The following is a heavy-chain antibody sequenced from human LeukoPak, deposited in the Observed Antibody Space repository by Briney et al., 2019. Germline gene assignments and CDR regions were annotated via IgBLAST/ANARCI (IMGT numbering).Heavy chain of an antibody. J-gene: IGHJ4*02. CDR1: GGSISSGGYS. CDR2: IYHSGST. Sequence: KASETLSLTCAVSGGSISSGGYSWSWIRQPPGKGLEWIGYIYHSGSTYYNPSLKSRVTISVDRSKNQFSLKLSSATAADTAVYYCARAHPKGSGSYYPGGYFDYWGQGTLVTVSS. CDR3: ARAHPKGSGSYYPGGYFDY. V-gene: IGHV4-30-2*01. D-gene: IGHD3-10*01.